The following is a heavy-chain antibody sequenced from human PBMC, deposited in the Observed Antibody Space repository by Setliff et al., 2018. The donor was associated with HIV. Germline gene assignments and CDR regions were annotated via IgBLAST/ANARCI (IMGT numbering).Heavy chain of an antibody. J-gene: IGHJ4*02. V-gene: IGHV4-34*01. D-gene: IGHD6-19*01. CDR3: ARGRKKTLAVSGYYSQNDY. Sequence: SETLSLTCAVYGGSLSGFYWTFIRQSPGKGLEWIGEVTHSGSTTYDPSLKSRITISVDTSKNQFSLKLTSVTAADMGVYYCARGRKKTLAVSGYYSQNDYWGQGALVTVSS. CDR1: GGSLSGFY. CDR2: VTHSGST.